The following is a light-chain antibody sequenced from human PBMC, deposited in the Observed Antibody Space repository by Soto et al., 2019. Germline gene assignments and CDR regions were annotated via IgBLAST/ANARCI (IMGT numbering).Light chain of an antibody. CDR2: DAS. CDR1: QGTVRW. Sequence: DIQMTQSPSTLSASVGDRVTIPCRASQGTVRWLAWYHQKPGKAPKLLIYDASSLESGVPSRFSGSGAGTEFTLTISSLQPDDFATYYCQQYNSYSTFGQGTRLEIK. J-gene: IGKJ5*01. V-gene: IGKV1-5*01. CDR3: QQYNSYST.